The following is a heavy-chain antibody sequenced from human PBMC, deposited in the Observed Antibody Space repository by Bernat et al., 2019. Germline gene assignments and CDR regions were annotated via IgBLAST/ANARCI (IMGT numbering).Heavy chain of an antibody. V-gene: IGHV1-2*04. CDR3: ATAARQGWGDCYFDY. D-gene: IGHD2-21*02. CDR1: GYTFTDYY. CDR2: INPNSGDT. Sequence: QVQLVQSGAEVKKPGASVKVSCKASGYTFTDYYMNWVRQAPGQGLEWMGWINPNSGDTKYAQSFQGWVTMTRDTSISTAYMELSRLTSDDTAVYYCATAARQGWGDCYFDYWGQGTLVTVSS. J-gene: IGHJ4*02.